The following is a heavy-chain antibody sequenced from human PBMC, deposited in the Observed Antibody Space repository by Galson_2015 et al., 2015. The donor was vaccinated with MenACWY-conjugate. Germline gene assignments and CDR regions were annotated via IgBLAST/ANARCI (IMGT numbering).Heavy chain of an antibody. V-gene: IGHV3-30*18. D-gene: IGHD5-18*01. Sequence: LRLSCAASGFTFSSYGMHWVRQAPGKGLEWVAVISYDGSNKYYADSVKGRFTISRVNSKNTLYLQMNSLRAEDTAVYYCAKDVYSYGPTYYFDYWGQGTLVTVSS. J-gene: IGHJ4*02. CDR2: ISYDGSNK. CDR3: AKDVYSYGPTYYFDY. CDR1: GFTFSSYG.